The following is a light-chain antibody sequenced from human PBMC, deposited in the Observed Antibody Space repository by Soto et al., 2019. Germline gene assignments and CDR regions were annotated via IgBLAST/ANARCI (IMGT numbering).Light chain of an antibody. Sequence: QSVLTQPASLSGSPGQSITISCTGTSSDIGAYDYVSWFQQHPGKAPKLMISEVNNRPSGVSNRFSASKSGLTASLTISGLQAEDEADYYCSSYAGSSNVFGTETKVTVL. CDR1: SSDIGAYDY. CDR2: EVN. V-gene: IGLV2-14*01. CDR3: SSYAGSSNV. J-gene: IGLJ1*01.